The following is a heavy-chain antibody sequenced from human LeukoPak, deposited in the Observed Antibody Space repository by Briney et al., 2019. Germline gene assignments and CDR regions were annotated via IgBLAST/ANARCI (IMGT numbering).Heavy chain of an antibody. V-gene: IGHV3-15*01. CDR2: IKSKTDGGTT. CDR3: TTVGSSSWNY. CDR1: GFTFSNAW. D-gene: IGHD6-13*01. Sequence: GGSLRLSCAASGFTFSNAWMSWVRQAPGKGLEWAGRIKSKTDGGTTDYAAPVKGRFTISRDDSKNTLYLQMNSLKTEDTAVYYCTTVGSSSWNYWGQGTLVTVSS. J-gene: IGHJ4*02.